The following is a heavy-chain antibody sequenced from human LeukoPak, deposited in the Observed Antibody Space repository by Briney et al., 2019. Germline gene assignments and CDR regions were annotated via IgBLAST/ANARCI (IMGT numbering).Heavy chain of an antibody. V-gene: IGHV3-30*18. CDR3: AKPLGTEGNNWFDP. CDR2: ISYDGSNK. J-gene: IGHJ5*02. CDR1: GFTFSSYG. Sequence: GGSLRLSCAASGFTFSSYGMQWVRQAPGKGLEWVAVISYDGSNKYYADSVKGRFTISRDNSKNTLYLQMNSLRAEDTAVYYCAKPLGTEGNNWFDPWGQGTLVTVSS.